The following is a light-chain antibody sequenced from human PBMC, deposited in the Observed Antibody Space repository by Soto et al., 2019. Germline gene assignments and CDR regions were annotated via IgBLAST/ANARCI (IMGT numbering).Light chain of an antibody. CDR2: EVS. CDR3: SSYTSSSTYG. Sequence: QSALTQPASVSGSPGQSITISCTGNSSDVGGYNYVSWYQQHPGKAPKLMIYEVSTRPSGVPNRFSGSKSGNTASLTISGLQAEDEVDYYCSSYTSSSTYGFGTGTKVTVL. CDR1: SSDVGGYNY. V-gene: IGLV2-14*01. J-gene: IGLJ1*01.